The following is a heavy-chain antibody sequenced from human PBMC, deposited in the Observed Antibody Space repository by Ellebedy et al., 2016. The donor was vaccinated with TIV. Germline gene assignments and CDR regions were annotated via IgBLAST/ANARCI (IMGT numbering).Heavy chain of an antibody. D-gene: IGHD1-26*01. CDR3: ATELGVPSTG. J-gene: IGHJ4*02. CDR1: GYTVAELA. Sequence: ASVKVSXXVSGYTVAELAMHWVRQAPGQGLEWMGGFDPEESKTIYAQKFQGRVALTEDTSTDTAFMELSGLRSEDTAVYYCATELGVPSTGWGQGTLVTVSS. V-gene: IGHV1-24*01. CDR2: FDPEESKT.